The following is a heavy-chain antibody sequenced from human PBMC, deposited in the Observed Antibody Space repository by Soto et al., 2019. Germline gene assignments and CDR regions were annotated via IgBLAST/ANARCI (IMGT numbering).Heavy chain of an antibody. CDR2: IKSKTDGGTT. CDR1: GFTFSNAW. V-gene: IGHV3-15*01. D-gene: IGHD4-17*01. CDR3: TTDLTTVTTLFAFDI. Sequence: GGSLRLSCAASGFTFSNAWMSWVRQAPGKGLEWVGRIKSKTDGGTTDYAAPVKGRFTISRDDSKNTLYLQMNSLKTEDTAVYYCTTDLTTVTTLFAFDIWGQGTMVTVSS. J-gene: IGHJ3*02.